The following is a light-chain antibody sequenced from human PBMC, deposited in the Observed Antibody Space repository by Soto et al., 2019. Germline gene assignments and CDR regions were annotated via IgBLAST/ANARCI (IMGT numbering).Light chain of an antibody. V-gene: IGLV2-23*01. J-gene: IGLJ1*01. CDR1: SCYVGTYSL. Sequence: QSALAQPASVSGSPGQSITISCTGASCYVGTYSLVSWYQQHPGKAPKLVIYDGHKRPSGVPDRFSGSTSVNTASLTISGHETDDEADYYCCLYVSATTYVFGIGTNVTV. CDR2: DGH. CDR3: CLYVSATTYV.